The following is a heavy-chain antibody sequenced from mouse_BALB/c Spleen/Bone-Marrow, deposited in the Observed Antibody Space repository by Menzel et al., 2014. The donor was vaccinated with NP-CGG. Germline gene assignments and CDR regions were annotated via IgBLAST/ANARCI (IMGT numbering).Heavy chain of an antibody. CDR2: IDPANGNT. Sequence: VQLQQSGAELVKPGASVKLSCTASGFNIKDTYMHWVKQRPEQGLEWIGRIDPANGNTKYDPKFQDKATITTDTSSNRAYLQLSSLTSEDPAVYYCARDDYDDYYAMDYWGQGTSVTVSS. D-gene: IGHD2-4*01. V-gene: IGHV14-3*02. CDR3: ARDDYDDYYAMDY. CDR1: GFNIKDTY. J-gene: IGHJ4*01.